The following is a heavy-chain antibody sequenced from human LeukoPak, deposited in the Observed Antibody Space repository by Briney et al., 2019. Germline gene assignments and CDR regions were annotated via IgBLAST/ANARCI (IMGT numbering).Heavy chain of an antibody. V-gene: IGHV1-18*01. CDR2: ISAYNGNT. Sequence: ASVKVSCKASGYTFTSYGISWVRQAPGQGLEWMGWISAYNGNTNYAQELQGRVTMTTDTSTSTAYMELRSLRSDDTAVYYCARYYYDSSGYHLYYFDYWGQGTLVTVSS. CDR1: GYTFTSYG. CDR3: ARYYYDSSGYHLYYFDY. J-gene: IGHJ4*02. D-gene: IGHD3-22*01.